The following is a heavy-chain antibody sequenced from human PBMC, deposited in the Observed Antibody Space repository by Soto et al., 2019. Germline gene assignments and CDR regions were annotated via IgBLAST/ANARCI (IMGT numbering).Heavy chain of an antibody. V-gene: IGHV3-30-3*01. CDR1: GFTFSSYA. Sequence: GGSLRLSCAASGFTFSSYAMHWVRQAPGKGLEWVAVISYDGSNKYYADSVKGRFTISRDNSKNTLYLQMNSLRAEDTAVYYCARDRVPGYSTPNYYYYGMDVWGQGTTVTVSS. J-gene: IGHJ6*02. CDR2: ISYDGSNK. D-gene: IGHD1-26*01. CDR3: ARDRVPGYSTPNYYYYGMDV.